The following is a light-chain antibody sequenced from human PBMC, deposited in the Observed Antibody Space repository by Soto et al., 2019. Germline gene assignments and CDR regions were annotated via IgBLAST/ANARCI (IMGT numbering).Light chain of an antibody. CDR3: GSYVGSSTSYF. V-gene: IGLV2-23*02. J-gene: IGLJ1*01. CDR2: EVN. CDR1: SGDVGNYNL. Sequence: QSVLTQPASVSGSPGQSITISCTGTSGDVGNYNLVSWYQQHPGKAPKLMIYEVNKWPSGVSNRFSGSKSGNTASLTISGLQAEEEADYYCGSYVGSSTSYFFGTGTKVTVL.